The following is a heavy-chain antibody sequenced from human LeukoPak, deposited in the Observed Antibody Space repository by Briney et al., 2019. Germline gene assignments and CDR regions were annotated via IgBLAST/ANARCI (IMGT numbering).Heavy chain of an antibody. CDR2: ISSSGSTI. CDR3: AREYYDFWSGYWRAYGMDV. V-gene: IGHV3-11*01. CDR1: GFTFSDYY. Sequence: GGSLRLSCAASGFTFSDYYMSWIRQAPGKGLEWVSYISSSGSTIYYADSVKGRFTISRDNAKNSLYLQMNSLRAEDTAVYYCAREYYDFWSGYWRAYGMDVWGQGTTVPVSS. J-gene: IGHJ6*02. D-gene: IGHD3-3*01.